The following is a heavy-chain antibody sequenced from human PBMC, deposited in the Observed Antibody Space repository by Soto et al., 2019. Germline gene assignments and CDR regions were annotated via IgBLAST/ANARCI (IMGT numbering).Heavy chain of an antibody. CDR2: IYPGDSDT. CDR1: GYSFTSYW. D-gene: IGHD3-10*01. Sequence: GESLKISCKGSGYSFTSYWIGWVRQMPGKGLEWMGIIYPGDSDTRYSPSFQGQVTISADKSISTAYLQWSSLKASDTAMYYCARARSGSGSYYDAFDIWGQGTMVTVSS. CDR3: ARARSGSGSYYDAFDI. V-gene: IGHV5-51*01. J-gene: IGHJ3*02.